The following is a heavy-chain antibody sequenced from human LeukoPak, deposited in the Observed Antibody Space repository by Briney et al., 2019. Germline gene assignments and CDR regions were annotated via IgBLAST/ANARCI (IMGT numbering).Heavy chain of an antibody. D-gene: IGHD4/OR15-4a*01. V-gene: IGHV3-66*01. CDR1: GVTFSSYA. CDR3: ARGRPNYYFDC. J-gene: IGHJ4*02. Sequence: PGGSLRLSCAASGVTFSSYAMSWVRQAPGKGLEWVSVIYSGGSTHYPDSVKGRFTISRDNSRNTLYLQMNSLRAEDTAVYYCARGRPNYYFDCWGQGTLVTVSS. CDR2: IYSGGST.